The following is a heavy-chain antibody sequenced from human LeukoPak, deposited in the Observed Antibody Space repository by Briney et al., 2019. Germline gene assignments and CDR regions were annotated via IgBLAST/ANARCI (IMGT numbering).Heavy chain of an antibody. D-gene: IGHD6-6*01. V-gene: IGHV3-23*01. CDR2: ISGSGGST. CDR3: AKWIAAPPNGGY. Sequence: GGSLRLSCAAPGFTFSCYAMSSVRQAPGKGLEWVSAISGSGGSTYYADSVKGRFTISRDNSKNTLYLQMNSLRAEDTAVYYCAKWIAAPPNGGYWGQGTLVTVSS. CDR1: GFTFSCYA. J-gene: IGHJ4*02.